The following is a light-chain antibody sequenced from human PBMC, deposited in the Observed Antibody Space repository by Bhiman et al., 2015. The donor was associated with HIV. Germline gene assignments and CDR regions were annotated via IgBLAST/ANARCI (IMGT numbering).Light chain of an antibody. CDR1: SSDVGGYNY. J-gene: IGLJ1*01. CDR3: ITYV. CDR2: DVS. V-gene: IGLV2-14*03. Sequence: QSALTQPPSVSGSPGQSITISCTGTSSDVGGYNYVSWYQQHPGKAPKLMIYDVSNRPSGVSNRFSGSKSGNTASLTISGLQAEDEADSSSITYVFGTGTNVTVL.